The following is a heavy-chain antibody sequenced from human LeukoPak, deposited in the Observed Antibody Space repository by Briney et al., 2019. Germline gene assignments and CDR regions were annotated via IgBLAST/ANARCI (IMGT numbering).Heavy chain of an antibody. Sequence: SGGSLRLSCTASGSTVSSNYMGWVRQAPGKGLEWVSLIYSGGSTYYADSVKGRFTISRDNSKNTLYLQMNSLRAEDTAVYYCASNYGGNYYNGMDVWGQGTTVTVSS. CDR3: ASNYGGNYYNGMDV. J-gene: IGHJ6*02. V-gene: IGHV3-66*01. D-gene: IGHD4-23*01. CDR2: IYSGGST. CDR1: GSTVSSNY.